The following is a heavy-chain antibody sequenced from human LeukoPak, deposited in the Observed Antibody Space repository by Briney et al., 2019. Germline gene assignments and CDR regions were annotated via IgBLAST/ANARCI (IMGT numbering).Heavy chain of an antibody. CDR3: ARGVYCGGDCYSHYFDY. V-gene: IGHV4-38-2*01. CDR1: GYSISSGYY. CDR2: IYHSGST. Sequence: SETLSLTCAVSGYSISSGYYWGWIRQPPGKGLEWIGSIYHSGSTYYNPSLKSRVTISVDTSKNQFSLKLSSVTAADTAVYYCARGVYCGGDCYSHYFDYWGQGTLVTVSS. D-gene: IGHD2-21*01. J-gene: IGHJ4*02.